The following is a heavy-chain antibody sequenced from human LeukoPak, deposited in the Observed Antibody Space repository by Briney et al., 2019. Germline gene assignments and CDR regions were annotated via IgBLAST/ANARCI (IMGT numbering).Heavy chain of an antibody. J-gene: IGHJ4*02. CDR2: IKQDGSEK. Sequence: GGSLRLSCAASGLTFSSYWMSWVRQAPGKGLEWVANIKQDGSEKYYVDSVKGRFTISRDNAKNSLYLQMNSLRAEDTAVYYCLIAIDYWGQGTLVTVSS. CDR1: GLTFSSYW. V-gene: IGHV3-7*01. D-gene: IGHD2/OR15-2a*01. CDR3: LIAIDY.